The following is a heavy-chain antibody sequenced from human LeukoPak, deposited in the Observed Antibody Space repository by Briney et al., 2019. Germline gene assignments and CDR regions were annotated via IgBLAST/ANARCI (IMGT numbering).Heavy chain of an antibody. CDR3: TTRRPDAFDI. J-gene: IGHJ3*02. CDR1: AFTFSGSA. Sequence: PGGSLRLSCAASAFTFSGSAMHWVCQASGKGLEWVGRIRSKANSYATAYAASVKGRFTISRDDSKNTAYLQMNRLKTEDTAVYYCTTRRPDAFDIWGKGTTVTISS. CDR2: IRSKANSYAT. V-gene: IGHV3-73*01.